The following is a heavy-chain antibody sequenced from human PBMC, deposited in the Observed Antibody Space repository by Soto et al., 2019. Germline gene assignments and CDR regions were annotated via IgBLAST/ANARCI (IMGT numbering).Heavy chain of an antibody. CDR1: GGSISSYY. CDR2: IYYSGST. J-gene: IGHJ4*02. CDR3: ARSEDCISTSCYIH. V-gene: IGHV4-59*01. Sequence: SETLSLTCTVSGGSISSYYWSWIRQPPGKGLEWIGYIYYSGSTNYNPSLKSRVTISVDTSKNQFSLKLSSVTAADTAVYYCARSEDCISTSCYIHWGQGTLVTVSS. D-gene: IGHD2-2*02.